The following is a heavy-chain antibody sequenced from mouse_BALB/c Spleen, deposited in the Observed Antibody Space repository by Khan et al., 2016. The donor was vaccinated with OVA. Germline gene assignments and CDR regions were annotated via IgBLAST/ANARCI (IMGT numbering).Heavy chain of an antibody. Sequence: QVQLQQSGAELVKPGASVKMSCKASGYTFINYWILWVKQRPGQGLEWIGYINPSTGYTEYNQNFKDKATLTADKSSSTAYMQLSSLTSEDAAVYYCARRVLRWDFDYWGQGTTLTVSS. CDR2: INPSTGYT. CDR1: GYTFINYW. CDR3: ARRVLRWDFDY. D-gene: IGHD1-1*01. V-gene: IGHV1-7*01. J-gene: IGHJ2*01.